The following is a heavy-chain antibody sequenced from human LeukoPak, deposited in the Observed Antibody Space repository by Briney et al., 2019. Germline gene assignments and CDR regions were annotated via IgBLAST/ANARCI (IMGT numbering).Heavy chain of an antibody. D-gene: IGHD3-22*01. CDR2: IRYDGSKK. J-gene: IGHJ4*02. Sequence: GGSLRLSCAASGFTFSSYGVHWVRQAPGKGLEWVTFIRYDGSKKYYADSVEGRFTISRDNSKNTLYLQMNSLRAEDTAAYYCARDIDYYDSSGYFDYWGQGTLVTVSS. CDR3: ARDIDYYDSSGYFDY. CDR1: GFTFSSYG. V-gene: IGHV3-30*02.